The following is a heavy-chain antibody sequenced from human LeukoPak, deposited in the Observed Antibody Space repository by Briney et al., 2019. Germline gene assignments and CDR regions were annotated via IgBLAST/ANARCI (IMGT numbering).Heavy chain of an antibody. CDR3: ARDSIGGRGAFDI. J-gene: IGHJ3*02. CDR1: GFTFTTFW. D-gene: IGHD2/OR15-2a*01. V-gene: IGHV3-74*01. Sequence: GGSLRLSCATSGFTFTTFWMHWVRQAPGKGLVWVSRINHDGSNTNYADSVKGRFTISRDNSKNTLYLQMNSLTAEDTAVYYCARDSIGGRGAFDIWGQGTMVTVSS. CDR2: INHDGSNT.